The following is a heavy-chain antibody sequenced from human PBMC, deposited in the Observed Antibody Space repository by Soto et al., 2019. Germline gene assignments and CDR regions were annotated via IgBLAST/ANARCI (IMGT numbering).Heavy chain of an antibody. CDR1: GLIFSRYG. CDR2: ISYDGSNK. Sequence: QGQLVESGGGVVQPGTSLRLSCEASGLIFSRYGMHWVRQAPGKGLEWVAVISYDGSNKYYAESVKGRFIISRDKSENTLYLKMNSLRAEDKAVYYCAKDLGSGKPYYYDAMDVWGEGTTVTVSS. CDR3: AKDLGSGKPYYYDAMDV. J-gene: IGHJ6*04. D-gene: IGHD3-10*01. V-gene: IGHV3-30*18.